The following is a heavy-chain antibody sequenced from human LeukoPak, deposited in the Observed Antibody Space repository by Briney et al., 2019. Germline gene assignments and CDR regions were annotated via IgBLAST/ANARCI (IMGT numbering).Heavy chain of an antibody. V-gene: IGHV3-9*01. CDR1: GFTFEDYA. CDR3: AKGSGRYWTFFDF. CDR2: ISWNSGSI. Sequence: GRSLRLSCSVSGFTFEDYAMHWARQAPGKGLEWVSGISWNSGSIDYVESVKGRFTIPRDNAENSLYLQMNSLRPEDTALYYCAKGSGRYWTFFDFWGQGTLVAVSS. J-gene: IGHJ4*02. D-gene: IGHD1-26*01.